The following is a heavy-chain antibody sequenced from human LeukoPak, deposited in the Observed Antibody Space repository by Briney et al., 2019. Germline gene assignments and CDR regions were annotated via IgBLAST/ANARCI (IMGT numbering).Heavy chain of an antibody. Sequence: GGSLRLSCAACGFTFSDYYMSWIRQAPGKGLEWVSYISSSGSTIYYADSVKGRFTISRDNAKNSLYLQMNSLRAEDTAVYYCARERTYYYDSSGYHNDYWGQGTLVTVSS. CDR3: ARERTYYYDSSGYHNDY. CDR1: GFTFSDYY. D-gene: IGHD3-22*01. CDR2: ISSSGSTI. J-gene: IGHJ4*02. V-gene: IGHV3-11*04.